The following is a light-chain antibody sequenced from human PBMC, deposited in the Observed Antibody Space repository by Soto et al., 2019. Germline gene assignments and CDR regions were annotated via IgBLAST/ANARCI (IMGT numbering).Light chain of an antibody. CDR3: NSYTSSSTYV. CDR2: EVS. CDR1: SSDVGGFNR. V-gene: IGLV2-18*02. J-gene: IGLJ1*01. Sequence: QSVLTQPPSVSGSPGQSVAISCTGTSSDVGGFNRVSWYQQPPGTAHKLLIYEVSNRPSGVPDRFSGSKSGNTASLTISGLQAEDEADYYCNSYTSSSTYVFGTGTKVTVL.